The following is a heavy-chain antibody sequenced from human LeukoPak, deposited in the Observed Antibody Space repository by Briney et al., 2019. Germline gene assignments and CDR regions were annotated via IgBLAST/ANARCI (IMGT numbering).Heavy chain of an antibody. J-gene: IGHJ4*02. CDR3: ARGVGCSSTSCPLPEYYFDY. V-gene: IGHV3-21*01. CDR1: GFTFSSYS. D-gene: IGHD2-2*01. Sequence: GGSLRLSCAASGFTFSSYSMNWVRQAPGKGLEWVSSISSSSSYIYYADSVKGRFTSSRDNAKNSLYLQMNSLRAEDTAVYYCARGVGCSSTSCPLPEYYFDYWGQGTLVTVSS. CDR2: ISSSSSYI.